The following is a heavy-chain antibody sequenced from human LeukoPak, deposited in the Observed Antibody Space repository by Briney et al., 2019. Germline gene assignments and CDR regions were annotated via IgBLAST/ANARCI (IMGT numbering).Heavy chain of an antibody. CDR1: GLTFSIYW. CDR2: IKQDGSEK. Sequence: GGSLRLSCAASGLTFSIYWMSWVRQAPGKGLEWVANIKQDGSEKYYVDSVKGRFTISRDNAKNSLYLQMNSLRAEDTAVYYCARSLPGYFDYWGQGTLVTVSS. J-gene: IGHJ4*02. CDR3: ARSLPGYFDY. V-gene: IGHV3-7*04.